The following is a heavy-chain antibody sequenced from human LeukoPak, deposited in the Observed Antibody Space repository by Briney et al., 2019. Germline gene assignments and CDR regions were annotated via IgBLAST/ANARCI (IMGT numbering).Heavy chain of an antibody. J-gene: IGHJ3*02. CDR1: GFTFSSYG. CDR2: ISGSGGST. D-gene: IGHD3-22*01. V-gene: IGHV3-23*01. CDR3: AKESYDSSGQGAFDI. Sequence: GRSLRLSCAASGFTFSSYGMHWVRQAPGKGLEWVSAISGSGGSTYYADSVKGRFTISRDNSKNTLYLQMNSLRAEDTAVYYCAKESYDSSGQGAFDIWGQGTMVTVSS.